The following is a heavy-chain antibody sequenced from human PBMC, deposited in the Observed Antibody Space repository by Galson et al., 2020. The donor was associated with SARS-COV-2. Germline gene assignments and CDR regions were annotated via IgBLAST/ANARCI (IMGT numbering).Heavy chain of an antibody. CDR3: VKDSNPTFGGVIAKGNAFDI. CDR1: GFDFSAYS. CDR2: ISRLSNDI. V-gene: IGHV3-21*01. Sequence: GESLKTPCATSGFDFSAYSMNWVRQAPGKGLEWVSSISRLSNDIYYADPVKGRFTISRDNSKNTLYLQMSSLRAEDTAVYYCVKDSNPTFGGVIAKGNAFDIGGQGTMVTVSS. D-gene: IGHD3-16*02. J-gene: IGHJ3*02.